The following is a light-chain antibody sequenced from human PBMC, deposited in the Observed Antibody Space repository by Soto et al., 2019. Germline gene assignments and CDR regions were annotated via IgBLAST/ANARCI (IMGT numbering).Light chain of an antibody. V-gene: IGKV3-20*01. CDR1: QSVTSTY. J-gene: IGKJ2*01. CDR2: GAS. Sequence: EIVLTQSPGTLSLSPGERATLSCRASQSVTSTYLAWYQQKPGQTPRLLIYGASSRATGIPERFSGSGSGTDFTLTISRLEPEDFAVYYCQQYGRSPYTFGQGTKLEIK. CDR3: QQYGRSPYT.